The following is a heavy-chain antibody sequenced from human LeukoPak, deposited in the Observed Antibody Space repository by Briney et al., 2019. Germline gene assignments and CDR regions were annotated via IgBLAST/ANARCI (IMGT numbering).Heavy chain of an antibody. J-gene: IGHJ4*02. CDR2: ISGSGGST. D-gene: IGHD3-22*01. CDR3: VRDDDRPDNGLDY. CDR1: GVTFSSYA. Sequence: AGGSLRLSCAASGVTFSSYAMSWVRQAPGKGLEWVSAISGSGGSTYYADSVMGRFTISRDNSKNTLYLQMNSLRAEDTAVYYCVRDDDRPDNGLDYWGQGTLVTVSS. V-gene: IGHV3-23*01.